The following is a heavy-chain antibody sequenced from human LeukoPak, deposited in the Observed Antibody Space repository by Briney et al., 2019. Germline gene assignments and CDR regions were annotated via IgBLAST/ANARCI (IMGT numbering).Heavy chain of an antibody. J-gene: IGHJ3*02. CDR2: ISSSSSYI. CDR1: GFTFSSYS. V-gene: IGHV3-21*01. Sequence: GGSLRLSCAAAGFTFSSYSMNWVRQAPGKGLEWVSSISSSSSYIYYADSVKGRFTISRDNAKNSLYLQMNSLRAEDTAVYYCSGAAAGGDAFDIWGQGTMVTVSS. CDR3: SGAAAGGDAFDI. D-gene: IGHD6-13*01.